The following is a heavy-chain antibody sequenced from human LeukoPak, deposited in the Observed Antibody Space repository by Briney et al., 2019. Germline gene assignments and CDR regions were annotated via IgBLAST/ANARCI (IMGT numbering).Heavy chain of an antibody. D-gene: IGHD6-6*01. CDR1: GFTFSSYS. CDR2: ISSSSSTI. V-gene: IGHV3-48*01. J-gene: IGHJ4*02. Sequence: GGSLRLSCAASGFTFSSYSMNWVRQAPGKGLEWVSYISSSSSTIYYADSVKGRFTISRDNAKYSLYLQMNSLRAEDTAVYYCAREAARVSFDYWGQGTLVTVSS. CDR3: AREAARVSFDY.